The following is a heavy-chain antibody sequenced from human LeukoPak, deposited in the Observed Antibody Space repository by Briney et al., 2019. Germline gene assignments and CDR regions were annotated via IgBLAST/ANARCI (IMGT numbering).Heavy chain of an antibody. V-gene: IGHV3-21*01. J-gene: IGHJ3*01. Sequence: GGSLRLSCAASGFTFSTFSMNWVRQTPGKGLEWVSAISGSGSDIYYADSVKGRFTISRDNPKRSLYLQMNGLRAEDTAVYYCARRTFPNDAFDVWGQGTVVTVSS. D-gene: IGHD1-7*01. CDR2: ISGSGSDI. CDR1: GFTFSTFS. CDR3: ARRTFPNDAFDV.